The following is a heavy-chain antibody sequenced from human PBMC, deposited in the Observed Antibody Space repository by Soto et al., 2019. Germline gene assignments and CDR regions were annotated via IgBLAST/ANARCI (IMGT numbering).Heavy chain of an antibody. D-gene: IGHD1-26*01. CDR3: ARGDGSVTAGYYYYGMDV. Sequence: SETLSLTCTVSGGSISSYYWSWIRQPPGKGLEWIAYIYYSGSTNYNPSLKSRVTISVDTSKNQFSLKLSSVTAADTAVYYCARGDGSVTAGYYYYGMDVWGQGTTVTVSS. CDR2: IYYSGST. J-gene: IGHJ6*02. V-gene: IGHV4-59*01. CDR1: GGSISSYY.